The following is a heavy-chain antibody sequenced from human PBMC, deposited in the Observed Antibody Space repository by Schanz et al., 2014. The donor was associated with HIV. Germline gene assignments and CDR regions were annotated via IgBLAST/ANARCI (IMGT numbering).Heavy chain of an antibody. D-gene: IGHD3-22*01. CDR3: ARGRGTYNSGYYNPLDY. V-gene: IGHV3-23*01. CDR2: ITGSGANT. Sequence: EVQLWESGGALVQPGGSLRLSCTASGFTFSSYAMSWVRQALGKGLQWVSTITGSGANTYYTDSMRARFTISRDNSKNTLYLQLNSLRAEDTAVYYCARGRGTYNSGYYNPLDYWGQGSLVTVSS. CDR1: GFTFSSYA. J-gene: IGHJ4*02.